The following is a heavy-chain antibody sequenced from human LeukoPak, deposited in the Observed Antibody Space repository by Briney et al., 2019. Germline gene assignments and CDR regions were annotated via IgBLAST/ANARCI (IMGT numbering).Heavy chain of an antibody. Sequence: GGSLRLSCAASGFTFSSYEMNWVRQAPGKGLEWVSYISSGGETIYYADSVKGRFTISRDNAKNSLYLQMNSLRAEDTAVYYCARQYYGSGSYSEYWGQGTLVTVSS. CDR1: GFTFSSYE. CDR3: ARQYYGSGSYSEY. CDR2: ISSGGETI. J-gene: IGHJ4*02. D-gene: IGHD3-10*01. V-gene: IGHV3-48*03.